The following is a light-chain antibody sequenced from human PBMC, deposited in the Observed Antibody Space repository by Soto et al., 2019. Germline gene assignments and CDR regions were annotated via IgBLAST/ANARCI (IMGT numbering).Light chain of an antibody. J-gene: IGKJ3*01. V-gene: IGKV4-1*01. Sequence: DIVMTQSPDSLAVSLGERATINCKSSQSLLYSTNNKNYLAWFQQKPGQPPNLLIYWASIRGSGVPDRFSGRGSGTGFTLSFRSWQGEDVAVYSYKQYYDTPVPFGTGSKVDIK. CDR1: QSLLYSTNNKNY. CDR3: KQYYDTPVP. CDR2: WAS.